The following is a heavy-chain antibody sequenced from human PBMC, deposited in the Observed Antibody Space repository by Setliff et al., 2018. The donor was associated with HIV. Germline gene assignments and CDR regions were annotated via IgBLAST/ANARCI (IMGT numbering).Heavy chain of an antibody. Sequence: PSETLSLTCAVSGGSVSNYYWSWIRQPPGKGLEWIGYIYYSGTTNHNPSLKSRVTMSVDTSKNQFSLKLTSVTAADTAVYYCARAPYVSGSFGWFDPWGQGTLVTVSS. CDR3: ARAPYVSGSFGWFDP. D-gene: IGHD3-10*01. CDR2: IYYSGTT. V-gene: IGHV4-59*02. CDR1: GGSVSNYY. J-gene: IGHJ5*02.